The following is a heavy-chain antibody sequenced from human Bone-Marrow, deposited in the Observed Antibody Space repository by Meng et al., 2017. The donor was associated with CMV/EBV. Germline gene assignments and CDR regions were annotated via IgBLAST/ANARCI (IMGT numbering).Heavy chain of an antibody. CDR2: IRNDGSNK. CDR1: GFTFSSYG. J-gene: IGHJ3*02. V-gene: IGHV3-30*02. Sequence: GESLKISCAASGFTFSSYGMHWVRQAPGKGLEWVSFIRNDGSNKYYEDPVKGRFTVSRDNSKNTLYLQMNSLRSEDTAVYYCAKSMLRGVHGGFDIWGQGTMVTVSS. CDR3: AKSMLRGVHGGFDI. D-gene: IGHD3-10*01.